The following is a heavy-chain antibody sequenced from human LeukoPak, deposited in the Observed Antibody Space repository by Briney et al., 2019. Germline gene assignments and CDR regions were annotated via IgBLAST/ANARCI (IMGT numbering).Heavy chain of an antibody. CDR3: ARGDCSSTSCFDY. Sequence: SETLSLTCAVYGGSFSGYYWSWIRQPPGKGLEWIGEINHSGSTNYNPSLKSRVTISVDTSKNQFSLKLSSVTAADTAVYYCARGDCSSTSCFDYWGQGALVTVSS. CDR1: GGSFSGYY. CDR2: INHSGST. D-gene: IGHD2-2*01. V-gene: IGHV4-34*01. J-gene: IGHJ4*02.